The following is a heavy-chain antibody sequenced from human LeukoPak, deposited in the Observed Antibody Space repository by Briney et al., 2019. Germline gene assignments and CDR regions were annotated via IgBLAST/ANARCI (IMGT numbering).Heavy chain of an antibody. Sequence: GGSLRLSCEASGFTFSSYAMHWVRQAPGKGLEWVAVISYDGSNKYYADSVKGRFTISRDNSKNTLYLQMNSLRAEDTAVYYCANKGDYYDSSGADAFDIWGQGTMVTVSS. V-gene: IGHV3-30-3*01. CDR1: GFTFSSYA. D-gene: IGHD3-22*01. CDR3: ANKGDYYDSSGADAFDI. J-gene: IGHJ3*02. CDR2: ISYDGSNK.